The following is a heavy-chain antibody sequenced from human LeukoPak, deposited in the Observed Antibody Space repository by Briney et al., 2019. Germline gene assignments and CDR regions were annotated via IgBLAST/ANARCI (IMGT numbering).Heavy chain of an antibody. Sequence: GASVKVSCKAFGYTFTSNYMHWVRQAPGQGPEWMGVISPSGGSTTYAQKFQGRVTLTRDMSTSTDYLELSSLRSEDTAVYYCARDRLDTATNTIYYFDYWGQGTLVTVSS. V-gene: IGHV1-46*01. D-gene: IGHD5-18*01. CDR2: ISPSGGST. J-gene: IGHJ4*02. CDR1: GYTFTSNY. CDR3: ARDRLDTATNTIYYFDY.